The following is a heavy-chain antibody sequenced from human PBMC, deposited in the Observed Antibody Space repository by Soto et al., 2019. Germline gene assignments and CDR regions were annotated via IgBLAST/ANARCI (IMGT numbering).Heavy chain of an antibody. J-gene: IGHJ5*02. Sequence: AGGSLRLSCAASGFTFSSYAMSWVRQAPGKGLEWVSAISGSGGSTYYADSVKGRFTISRDNSKNTLYLQMNSLRAEDTAVYYCAKEPTIFGVVNWFDPWGQGTLVTVSS. CDR3: AKEPTIFGVVNWFDP. CDR2: ISGSGGST. V-gene: IGHV3-23*01. CDR1: GFTFSSYA. D-gene: IGHD3-3*01.